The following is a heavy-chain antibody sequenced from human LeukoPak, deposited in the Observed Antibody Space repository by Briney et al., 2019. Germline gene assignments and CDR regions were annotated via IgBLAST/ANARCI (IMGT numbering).Heavy chain of an antibody. Sequence: GESLKISCRASGYIFTNYWIAWVRWMPGEGLQWMGIILPGDSVTRYSPSFRGQVTISAETSTRTAYLQWTSLRASDSAIYYCARQGAGASYYDPTGLPRGAFDSWGQGTTVTVSS. J-gene: IGHJ3*02. CDR2: ILPGDSVT. CDR1: GYIFTNYW. V-gene: IGHV5-51*01. D-gene: IGHD3-22*01. CDR3: ARQGAGASYYDPTGLPRGAFDS.